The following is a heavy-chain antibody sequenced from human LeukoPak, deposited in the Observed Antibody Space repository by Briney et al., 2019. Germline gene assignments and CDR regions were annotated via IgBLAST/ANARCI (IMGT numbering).Heavy chain of an antibody. CDR2: INPNSGVT. Sequence: GASVKVSCKASGYTFTGYYMHWVRQAPGQGLEWMGWINPNSGVTNYAQKFQGRVTMTRDTSISTAYMELSRLRSDDTAVYYCARDSDYYDSSGYYYAEIINNWFGPWGQGTLVTVSS. CDR1: GYTFTGYY. V-gene: IGHV1-2*02. D-gene: IGHD3-22*01. J-gene: IGHJ5*02. CDR3: ARDSDYYDSSGYYYAEIINNWFGP.